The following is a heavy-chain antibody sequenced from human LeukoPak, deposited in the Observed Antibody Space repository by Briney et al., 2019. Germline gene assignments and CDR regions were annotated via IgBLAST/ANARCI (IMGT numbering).Heavy chain of an antibody. CDR2: ISYDGSNK. CDR1: GFTFSSYA. Sequence: PGGSLRLSCAASGFTFSSYAMHWVRQAPGKGLEWVAVISYDGSNKYYADSVKGRFTISRDNSKNTLYLQMNSLRAEDTAVYYCARVDQYNWNDFDYWDQGTLVTVSS. D-gene: IGHD1-20*01. CDR3: ARVDQYNWNDFDY. J-gene: IGHJ4*02. V-gene: IGHV3-30-3*01.